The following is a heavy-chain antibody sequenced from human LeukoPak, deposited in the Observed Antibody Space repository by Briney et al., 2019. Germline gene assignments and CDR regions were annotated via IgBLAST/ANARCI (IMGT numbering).Heavy chain of an antibody. CDR2: IYYSGST. J-gene: IGHJ5*02. CDR1: GGSISSYY. CDR3: ARLEYYYDSSVTRDWFDP. Sequence: PSETLSLTCTVSGGSISSYYWSWIRQPPGKGLEWIGYIYYSGSTNYNPSLKSRVTISVDTSKNQFSLKLSSVTAADTAVYYCARLEYYYDSSVTRDWFDPWGQGTLVTVSS. D-gene: IGHD3-22*01. V-gene: IGHV4-59*01.